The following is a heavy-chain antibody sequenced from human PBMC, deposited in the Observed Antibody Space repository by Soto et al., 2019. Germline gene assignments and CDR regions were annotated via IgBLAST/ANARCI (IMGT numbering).Heavy chain of an antibody. CDR2: IWSDGSSQ. CDR1: GFTFNTFG. V-gene: IGHV3-33*01. Sequence: GWSLRLSCAASGFTFNTFGMHWVRQAPGKGLEWVAAIWSDGSSQFYADSVKGRFFISRDNSHKTLYLQMNSLRVEDTAVYYCARDRSRLSPNDYWGQGTLVTVSS. D-gene: IGHD6-13*01. J-gene: IGHJ4*02. CDR3: ARDRSRLSPNDY.